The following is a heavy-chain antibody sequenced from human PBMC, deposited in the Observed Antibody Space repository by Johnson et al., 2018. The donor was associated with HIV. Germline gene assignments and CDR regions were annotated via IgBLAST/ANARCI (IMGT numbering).Heavy chain of an antibody. CDR1: GFTFSSYA. CDR3: ARDRVYSGSYYSGAFDV. D-gene: IGHD1-26*01. CDR2: ISGSGGRT. V-gene: IGHV3-23*04. J-gene: IGHJ3*01. Sequence: MQLVESGGGLVQPGGSLRLSCAASGFTFSSYAMSWVRQAPGKGLEWVSAISGSGGRTYYADSVKGRFTISRDNSKNTLYLQMNGLRADDTAVYYFARDRVYSGSYYSGAFDVWGQGAMVTVSS.